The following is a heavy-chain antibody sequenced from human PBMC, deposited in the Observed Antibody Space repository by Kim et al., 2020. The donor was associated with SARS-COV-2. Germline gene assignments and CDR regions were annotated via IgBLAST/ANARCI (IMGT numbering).Heavy chain of an antibody. CDR2: IWYDGSNK. CDR3: ARSLMQVAGLYYYYYGMDV. J-gene: IGHJ6*02. Sequence: GGSLRLSCAASGFTFSSYGMHWVRQAPGKGLEWVAVIWYDGSNKYYADSVKGRFTISRDNSKNTLYLQMNSLRAEDTAVYYCARSLMQVAGLYYYYYGMDVWGQGTTVTVSS. V-gene: IGHV3-33*01. D-gene: IGHD6-19*01. CDR1: GFTFSSYG.